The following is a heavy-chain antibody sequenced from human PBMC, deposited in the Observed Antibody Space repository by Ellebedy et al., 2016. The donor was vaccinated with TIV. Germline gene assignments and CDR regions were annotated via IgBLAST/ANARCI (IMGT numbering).Heavy chain of an antibody. D-gene: IGHD6-19*01. Sequence: SSSGSMSWVRLAPGKGLEWLSYISSGSTTLYYAESVKGRFTISRDNVKNTLFLQMDGLRDEDTAVYYCARGGSGWSDWGQGTLVTVSS. CDR2: ISSGSTTL. CDR1: SSSGS. CDR3: ARGGSGWSD. V-gene: IGHV3-48*02. J-gene: IGHJ4*02.